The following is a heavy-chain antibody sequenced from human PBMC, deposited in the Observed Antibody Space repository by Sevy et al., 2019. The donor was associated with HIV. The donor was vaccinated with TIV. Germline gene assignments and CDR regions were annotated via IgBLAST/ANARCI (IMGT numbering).Heavy chain of an antibody. CDR3: ARDPCYGSGSYPNYYYYYGMDV. V-gene: IGHV1-18*01. D-gene: IGHD3-10*01. J-gene: IGHJ6*02. CDR1: GYTFTSYG. Sequence: ASVKVSCKASGYTFTSYGISWVRQAPGQGLEWMGWISAYNGNTNYAQKLQGRVTMTTDASTSTAYMELRSLRSDDTAVYYCARDPCYGSGSYPNYYYYYGMDVWGQGTTVTVSS. CDR2: ISAYNGNT.